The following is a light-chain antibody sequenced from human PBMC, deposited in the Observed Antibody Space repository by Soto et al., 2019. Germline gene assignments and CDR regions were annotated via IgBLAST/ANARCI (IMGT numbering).Light chain of an antibody. V-gene: IGKV3-15*01. Sequence: EIVMTQSPATLSVSPGERANLSCRANQSVSSNLAWYQQKPGQAPRLLISGASTRATGIPDRFSGSGSGTEFTLTISSLQSEDFAVYYCQEYNNWPALTFGGGTKVEIK. J-gene: IGKJ4*01. CDR3: QEYNNWPALT. CDR1: QSVSSN. CDR2: GAS.